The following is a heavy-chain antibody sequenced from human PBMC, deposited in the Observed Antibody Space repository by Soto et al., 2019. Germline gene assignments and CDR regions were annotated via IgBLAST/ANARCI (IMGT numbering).Heavy chain of an antibody. CDR2: INAGNGNT. CDR1: GYTFTSYA. V-gene: IGHV1-3*01. J-gene: IGHJ3*02. D-gene: IGHD1-26*01. Sequence: ASVKVSCKASGYTFTSYAMHWVRQAPGQRLEWMGWINAGNGNTKYPQKFQGRVTITRDTSASTAYMELSSLRSEDTAVYYCARDQEGIVGAFDIWGQGTMVTVSS. CDR3: ARDQEGIVGAFDI.